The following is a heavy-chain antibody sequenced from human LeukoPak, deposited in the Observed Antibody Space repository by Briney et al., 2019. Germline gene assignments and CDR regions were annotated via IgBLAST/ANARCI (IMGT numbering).Heavy chain of an antibody. Sequence: PSETLSLTCTVSGASISSGDYYWSWIRQPPGRGLEWIGYIYYSGSTYYNPSLKSRVTISVDTSKNQFSLKLSSVTAADTAVYYCAPYVVGSAAGNYFDYWGQGTLVTVSS. D-gene: IGHD2-2*01. CDR3: APYVVGSAAGNYFDY. CDR1: GASISSGDYY. V-gene: IGHV4-30-4*01. CDR2: IYYSGST. J-gene: IGHJ4*02.